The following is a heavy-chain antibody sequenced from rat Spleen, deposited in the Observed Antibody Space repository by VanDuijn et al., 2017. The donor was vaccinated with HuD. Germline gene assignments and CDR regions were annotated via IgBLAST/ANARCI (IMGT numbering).Heavy chain of an antibody. D-gene: IGHD1-2*01. CDR1: GFTFSDYS. V-gene: IGHV5-7*01. CDR2: ISYDDSST. CDR3: TRHGIAAISTDHYSDY. J-gene: IGHJ2*01. Sequence: EVQLVESGGGLVQPGWSLKLSCAASGFTFSDYSMAWVRQAPKKGLEWVATISYDDSSTYYRDSVKGRFTISKDNTKSTLYLQMDNLRSEDTATYYCTRHGIAAISTDHYSDYWGQGIMVTVSS.